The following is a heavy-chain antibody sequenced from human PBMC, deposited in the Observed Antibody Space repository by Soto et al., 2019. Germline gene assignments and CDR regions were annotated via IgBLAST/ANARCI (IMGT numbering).Heavy chain of an antibody. J-gene: IGHJ6*02. CDR2: IGSSSSSYT. D-gene: IGHD4-17*01. V-gene: IGHV3-11*06. CDR1: GFTLSYYY. CDR3: ARTGTTSYEYYYYYYGMDV. Sequence: GGSLRLSCAASGFTLSYYYMTWIRQAPGKGLEWVSYIGSSSSSYTEYSDSVKGRFTISRDNAKNSLYLQMNSLRAEDTAVYYCARTGTTSYEYYYYYYGMDVWGQGTTVTVSS.